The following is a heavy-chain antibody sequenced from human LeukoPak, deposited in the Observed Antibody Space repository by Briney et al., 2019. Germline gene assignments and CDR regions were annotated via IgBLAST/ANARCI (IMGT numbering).Heavy chain of an antibody. CDR1: GFTVSSNY. J-gene: IGHJ3*02. CDR2: IYSGGST. D-gene: IGHD2-15*01. Sequence: GGSLRLSCAASGFTVSSNYMSWVRQAPGKGLEWVSVIYSGGSTYYADSVKGRFTISRDNSKNMLYLQMNSLRAEDTAVYYCAKRHCSGGSCYSHTFDIWGQGTMVTVSS. V-gene: IGHV3-53*05. CDR3: AKRHCSGGSCYSHTFDI.